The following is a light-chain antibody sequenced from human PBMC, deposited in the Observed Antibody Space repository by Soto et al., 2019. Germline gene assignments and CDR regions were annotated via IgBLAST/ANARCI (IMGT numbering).Light chain of an antibody. CDR2: GAS. CDR3: QQYADSQLT. CDR1: QSVSSSY. J-gene: IGKJ4*01. Sequence: EIVLTQSPGTLSLSPGERATLSCRASQSVSSSYVAWYQQRPSQAPRLLIYGASSRATGIPDRFSGSGSGTDFTLTISRLEPEDFAVYYCQQYADSQLTFGGGTKVEIK. V-gene: IGKV3-20*01.